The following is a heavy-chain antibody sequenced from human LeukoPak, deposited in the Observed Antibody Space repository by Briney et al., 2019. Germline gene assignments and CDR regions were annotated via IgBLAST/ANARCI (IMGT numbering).Heavy chain of an antibody. Sequence: PGGSLRLSCAASGFTFNFYGMHWVRQAPGKGLEWVTFIQYDGSNKFYADSVKGRFTISRDNSKNTLYLQMNSLRAEDTAVYYCARRAGAYSHPYDYWGQGTLVTVSS. V-gene: IGHV3-30*12. CDR3: ARRAGAYSHPYDY. J-gene: IGHJ4*02. D-gene: IGHD4/OR15-4a*01. CDR1: GFTFNFYG. CDR2: IQYDGSNK.